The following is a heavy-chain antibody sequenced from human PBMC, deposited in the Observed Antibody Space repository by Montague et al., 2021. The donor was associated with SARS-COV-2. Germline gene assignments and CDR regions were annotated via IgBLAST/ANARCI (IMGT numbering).Heavy chain of an antibody. Sequence: SETLSLTGTGSGGSISSYYWSWIRQPPGKGLEWIGYIYYSGSTNYNPSLKSRVTISVDTSKNQFSLKLSSVTAADTAVYYCARDSDYYDSSAGYYYGMDVWGQGTTVTVSS. CDR1: GGSISSYY. CDR2: IYYSGST. D-gene: IGHD3-22*01. V-gene: IGHV4-59*01. J-gene: IGHJ6*02. CDR3: ARDSDYYDSSAGYYYGMDV.